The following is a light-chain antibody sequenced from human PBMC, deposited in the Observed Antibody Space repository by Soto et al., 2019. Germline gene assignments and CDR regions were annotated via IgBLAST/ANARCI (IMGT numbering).Light chain of an antibody. CDR1: QSVRSN. CDR2: AAS. V-gene: IGKV3-15*01. Sequence: ERVMTQSLATLSVSPGERATLSCRASQSVRSNLAWYQQKPGQAPRLLIYAASTRATGIPARFSGSGSGTDFTLTISRLEPEDFAVYYCQQYGSLGTFGQGTNVDI. CDR3: QQYGSLGT. J-gene: IGKJ1*01.